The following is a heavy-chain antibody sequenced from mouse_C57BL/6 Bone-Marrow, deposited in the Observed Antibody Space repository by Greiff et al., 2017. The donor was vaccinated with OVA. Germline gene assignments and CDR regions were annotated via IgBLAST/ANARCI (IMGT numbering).Heavy chain of an antibody. CDR3: ARLIYDGYPLGY. D-gene: IGHD2-3*01. CDR2: IYPGDGDT. CDR1: GYAFSSSW. J-gene: IGHJ2*01. Sequence: LVESGPELVKPGASVKISCKASGYAFSSSWMNWVKQRPGKGLEWIGRIYPGDGDTNYNGKFKGKATLTADKSSSTAYMQLSSLTSEDSAVYFCARLIYDGYPLGYWGQGTTLTVSS. V-gene: IGHV1-82*01.